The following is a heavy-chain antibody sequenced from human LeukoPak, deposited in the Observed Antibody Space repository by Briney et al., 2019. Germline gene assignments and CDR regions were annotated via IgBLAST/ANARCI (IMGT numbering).Heavy chain of an antibody. D-gene: IGHD3-9*01. CDR2: IRYDGSNK. CDR3: AKVDGYDILTGSYFDY. V-gene: IGHV3-30*02. CDR1: GFTFSSYG. J-gene: IGHJ4*02. Sequence: GGSLRLSCAASGFTFSSYGMHWVRQAPGKGLEWVAFIRYDGSNKYYADSVKGRFTISRDNSKYTLYLQMNSLRAEDTAVYYCAKVDGYDILTGSYFDYWGQGTLVTVSS.